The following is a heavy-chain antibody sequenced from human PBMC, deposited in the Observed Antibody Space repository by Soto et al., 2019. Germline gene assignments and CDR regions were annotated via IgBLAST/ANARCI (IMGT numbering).Heavy chain of an antibody. V-gene: IGHV3-33*01. J-gene: IGHJ5*02. CDR3: ARSGEWLRVGWFGL. CDR1: GFTFSSYG. CDR2: IWYDGSNK. Sequence: QVQLVESGGGVVQPGRSLRLYCAASGFTFSSYGMHWVRQAPGKGLEWVADIWYDGSNKHYADTVKGRFTISRDNSKNTVYLQMSSRRPEDTAVYYCARSGEWLRVGWFGLWSQGTKVTVSS. D-gene: IGHD6-19*01.